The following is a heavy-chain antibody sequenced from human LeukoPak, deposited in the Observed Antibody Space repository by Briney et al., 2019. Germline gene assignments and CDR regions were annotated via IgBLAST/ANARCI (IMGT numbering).Heavy chain of an antibody. CDR1: GFTVSSNY. Sequence: GGSLRLSCAASGFTVSSNYMSWVRQAPGKGLEWVSSIYSGGSTFYADSVKGRFTISRDNSKNTLYLQMNSLRAEDTAVYYCAREARPENYYDSSGSLEDWGQGTLVTVSS. J-gene: IGHJ4*02. D-gene: IGHD3-22*01. CDR2: IYSGGST. CDR3: AREARPENYYDSSGSLED. V-gene: IGHV3-53*01.